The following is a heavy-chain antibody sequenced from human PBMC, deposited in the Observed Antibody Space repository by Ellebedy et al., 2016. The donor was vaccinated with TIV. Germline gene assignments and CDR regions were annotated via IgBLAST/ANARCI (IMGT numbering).Heavy chain of an antibody. CDR3: ARIPSGGVTKRKSGSIGYYYGMDV. CDR1: GYTFTSYD. Sequence: ASVKVSXKASGYTFTSYDINWVRQATGQGLEWMGWMNPNSGNTGYAQKFQGRVTMTRNTSISTAYMELSSLRSEDTAVYYCARIPSGGVTKRKSGSIGYYYGMDVWGQGTTVTVSS. D-gene: IGHD4-17*01. J-gene: IGHJ6*02. CDR2: MNPNSGNT. V-gene: IGHV1-8*01.